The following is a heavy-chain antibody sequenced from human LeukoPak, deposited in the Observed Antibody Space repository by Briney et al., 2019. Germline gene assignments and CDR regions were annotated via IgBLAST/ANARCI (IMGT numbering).Heavy chain of an antibody. CDR1: GGSISSSGYY. CDR2: IYYSGST. J-gene: IGHJ4*02. Sequence: SETLSLTCTVSGGSISSSGYYWGWIRQPPGKGLEWIGSIYYSGSTYYNPSLKSRVTISVDTSKNQFSLKLSSVTAADTAVYYCAYRGYSYGYYWGQGTLVTVSS. V-gene: IGHV4-39*01. CDR3: AYRGYSYGYY. D-gene: IGHD5-18*01.